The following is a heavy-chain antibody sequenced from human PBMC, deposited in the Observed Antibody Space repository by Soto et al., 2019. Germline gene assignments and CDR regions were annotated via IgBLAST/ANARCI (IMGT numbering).Heavy chain of an antibody. CDR2: INPNSGGT. J-gene: IGHJ6*02. D-gene: IGHD3-10*01. CDR1: GYTFTGNY. Sequence: ASVKLTSKASGYTFTGNYMHWVRQAQEQGREWMGWINPNSGGTNYAQKFQGWVTMTRDTSISTAYMELSRLRSDDTAVYYYGSGSYYKWDAAYYYYGMDVWGQGTTVTVSS. CDR3: GSGSYYKWDAAYYYYGMDV. V-gene: IGHV1-2*04.